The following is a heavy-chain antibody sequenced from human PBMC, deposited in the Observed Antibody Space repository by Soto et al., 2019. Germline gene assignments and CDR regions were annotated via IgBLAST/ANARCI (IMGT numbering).Heavy chain of an antibody. CDR3: ARGYCSGGSCYPRDWFDP. CDR2: IIPVFGTA. J-gene: IGHJ5*02. V-gene: IGHV1-69*13. CDR1: GGTFSSYA. D-gene: IGHD2-15*01. Sequence: GASVKVSCKASGGTFSSYAISWVRQAPGQGLEWMGGIIPVFGTANYAQKFQGRVTITADESTSTAYMELSSLRSEDTAVYYCARGYCSGGSCYPRDWFDPWGQGTLVTVSS.